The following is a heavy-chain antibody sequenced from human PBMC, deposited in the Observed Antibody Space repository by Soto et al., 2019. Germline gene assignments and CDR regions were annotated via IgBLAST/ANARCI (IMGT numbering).Heavy chain of an antibody. CDR2: IDWDDDK. CDR1: GFSLSTSGMR. Sequence: SGPTLVNPTQTLTLTCTFSGFSLSTSGMRVSWIRQPPGKALEWLARIDWDDDKLYSTSLKTRLTISKDTSKNQVVLTMTNMDPVDTATYYCARSIVAAGNRWFDPWGQGTQVTSPQ. J-gene: IGHJ5*02. CDR3: ARSIVAAGNRWFDP. V-gene: IGHV2-70*04. D-gene: IGHD6-13*01.